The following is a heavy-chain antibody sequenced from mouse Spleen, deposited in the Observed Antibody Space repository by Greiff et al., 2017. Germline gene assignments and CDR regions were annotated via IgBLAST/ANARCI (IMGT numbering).Heavy chain of an antibody. CDR1: GFTFSSYG. CDR3: ARTYGNYHAMDY. Sequence: EVKVVESGGDLVKPGGSLKLSCAASGFTFSSYGMSWVRQTPDKRLEWVATISSGGSYTYYPDSVKGRFTISRDNAKNTLYLQMSSLKSEDTAMYYCARTYGNYHAMDYWGQGTSVTVSS. D-gene: IGHD2-1*01. J-gene: IGHJ4*01. CDR2: ISSGGSYT. V-gene: IGHV5-6*01.